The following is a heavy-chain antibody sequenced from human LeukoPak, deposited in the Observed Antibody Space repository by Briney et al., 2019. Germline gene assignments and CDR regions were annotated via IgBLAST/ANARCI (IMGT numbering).Heavy chain of an antibody. V-gene: IGHV3-9*01. CDR3: ARRRGFDY. CDR2: ISWNSGSI. Sequence: GRSLRLSCAASGFTFDDYAMHWVRQAPGKGLEWVSGISWNSGSIGYADSVKGRFTISRDNAKNSLYLQMNSLRAEDTAVYYCARRRGFDYWGQGTLVTVSP. J-gene: IGHJ4*02. CDR1: GFTFDDYA.